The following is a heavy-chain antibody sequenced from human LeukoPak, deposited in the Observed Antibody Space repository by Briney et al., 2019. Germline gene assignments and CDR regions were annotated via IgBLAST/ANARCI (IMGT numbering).Heavy chain of an antibody. CDR3: ARGTTYGYNLY. D-gene: IGHD5-18*01. Sequence: ASVKVSCKVSGYTLTELSMHWVRQAPGKGLEWMGGFDPEDGETIYAQKFQGRVTMTRNTSISTAYMELSSLRSEDTAVYYCARGTTYGYNLYWGQGTLVTVSS. V-gene: IGHV1-24*01. J-gene: IGHJ4*02. CDR2: FDPEDGET. CDR1: GYTLTELS.